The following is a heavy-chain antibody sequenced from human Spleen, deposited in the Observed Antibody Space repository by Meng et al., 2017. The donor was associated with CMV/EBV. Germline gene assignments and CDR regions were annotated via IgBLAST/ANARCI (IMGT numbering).Heavy chain of an antibody. CDR2: ISYDGTNK. J-gene: IGHJ4*02. D-gene: IGHD1-1*01. CDR1: GFTFSNHP. CDR3: AKDPGLQLWNDY. Sequence: GESLKISCAAAGFTFSNHPMHWVRQAPGKGLEWVAVISYDGTNKYHADFVKGRFTISRDNSKSTLYLQMNNLRAEDTAIYYCAKDPGLQLWNDYWGQGTLVTVSS. V-gene: IGHV3-30-3*01.